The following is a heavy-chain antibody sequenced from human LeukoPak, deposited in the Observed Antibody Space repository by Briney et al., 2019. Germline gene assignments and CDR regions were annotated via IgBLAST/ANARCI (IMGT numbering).Heavy chain of an antibody. J-gene: IGHJ4*02. CDR2: IKSKTDGGTT. CDR3: TTDVCGGDCYMFDY. CDR1: GFTFSNAW. Sequence: GGSLRLPCAASGFTFSNAWMNWVRQAPGKGLEWVGRIKSKTDGGTTDYAAPVKGRFTISRDDSKNTLYLQMNSLKTEDTAVYYCTTDVCGGDCYMFDYWGQGTLVTVSS. V-gene: IGHV3-15*07. D-gene: IGHD2-21*02.